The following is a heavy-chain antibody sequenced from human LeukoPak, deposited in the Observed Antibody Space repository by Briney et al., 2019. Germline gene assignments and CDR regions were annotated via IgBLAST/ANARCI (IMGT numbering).Heavy chain of an antibody. CDR1: GGFVSGYY. J-gene: IGHJ5*02. CDR3: ATRPVRYFDWFHRGWFDP. Sequence: PADTLFFTCAVDGGFVSGYYWRVILQLPDKVLEWIGEITHSGSTNYNPSIKSRVTISVDTSKNQFSLKLSSVTAADTAVYYCATRPVRYFDWFHRGWFDPWGQGTLVTVSS. V-gene: IGHV4-34*01. CDR2: ITHSGST. D-gene: IGHD3-9*01.